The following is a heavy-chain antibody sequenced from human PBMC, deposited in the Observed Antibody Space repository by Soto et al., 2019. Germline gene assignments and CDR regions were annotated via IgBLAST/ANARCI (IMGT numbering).Heavy chain of an antibody. CDR2: ISYDGSNK. CDR3: AKDRRRGYYYDSSGYPYGMDV. Sequence: GGSLRLSCAASGFTFSSYGMHWVRQAPGRGLEWVAVISYDGSNKYYADSVKGRFTISRDNSKNTLYLQMNSLRAEDTAVYYCAKDRRRGYYYDSSGYPYGMDVWGQGTTVTVSS. D-gene: IGHD3-22*01. CDR1: GFTFSSYG. J-gene: IGHJ6*02. V-gene: IGHV3-30*18.